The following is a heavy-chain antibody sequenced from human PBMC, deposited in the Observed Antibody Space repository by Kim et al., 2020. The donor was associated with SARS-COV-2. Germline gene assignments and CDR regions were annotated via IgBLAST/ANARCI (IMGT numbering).Heavy chain of an antibody. CDR3: ARDLVFY. V-gene: IGHV1-2*02. Sequence: NSGGTNYAQKFQGRVTMTRDTSISTAYMELSRLRSDDTAVYYGARDLVFYWGQGTLVTVSS. J-gene: IGHJ4*02. CDR2: NSGGT. D-gene: IGHD6-13*01.